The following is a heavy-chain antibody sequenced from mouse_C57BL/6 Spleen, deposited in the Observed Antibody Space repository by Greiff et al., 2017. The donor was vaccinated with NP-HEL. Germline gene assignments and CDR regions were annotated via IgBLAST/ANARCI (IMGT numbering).Heavy chain of an antibody. V-gene: IGHV5-9-1*02. CDR3: TTITTVVDGYFDY. CDR1: GFTFSSYA. CDR2: ISSGGDYI. Sequence: DVKLQESGEGLVKPGGSLKLSCAASGFTFSSYAMSWVRQTPEKRLEWVAYISSGGDYIYYADTVKGRFTISRDNARNTLYLQMSSLKSEDTAMYYCTTITTVVDGYFDYWGQGTTLTVSS. D-gene: IGHD1-1*01. J-gene: IGHJ2*01.